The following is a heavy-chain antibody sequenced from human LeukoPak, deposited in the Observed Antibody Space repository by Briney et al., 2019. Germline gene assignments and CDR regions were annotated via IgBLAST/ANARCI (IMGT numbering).Heavy chain of an antibody. Sequence: PGGSLRLSCAASGFTFSGSAMHWVRQASGKGLEWVGRIRSKANSYATAYAASVKGRFTISRDDSKNTAYLQMNSLKTEDTAVYYCTSLGIGIPQNYYDSSGDPYYFDYWGQGTLVTVSS. D-gene: IGHD3-22*01. CDR2: IRSKANSYAT. V-gene: IGHV3-73*01. CDR1: GFTFSGSA. CDR3: TSLGIGIPQNYYDSSGDPYYFDY. J-gene: IGHJ4*02.